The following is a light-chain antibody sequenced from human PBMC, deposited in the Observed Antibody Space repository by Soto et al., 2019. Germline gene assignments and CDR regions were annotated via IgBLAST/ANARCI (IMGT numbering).Light chain of an antibody. Sequence: QSALTQPASVSGSPGQSITISCTGTSSDVGGYNRVSWYQQHPGKAPKLLIYDVTIRLSGVSNRFSGSKSGNTASLTISGLQAEDEAEYYCSSYTTSSTLEGVFGTGTKLTVL. CDR3: SSYTTSSTLEGV. V-gene: IGLV2-14*03. J-gene: IGLJ1*01. CDR2: DVT. CDR1: SSDVGGYNR.